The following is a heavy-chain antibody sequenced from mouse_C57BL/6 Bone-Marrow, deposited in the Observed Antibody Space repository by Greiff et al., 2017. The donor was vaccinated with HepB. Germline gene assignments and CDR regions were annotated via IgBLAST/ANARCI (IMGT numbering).Heavy chain of an antibody. D-gene: IGHD1-1*01. Sequence: VQLQQSGPELVKPGASVKISCKASGYTFTDYYMNWVKQSHGKSLEWIGDINPNNGGTSYNQKFKGKATLTVDKSSSTAYMELRSLTSEDSAVYYCAREEYYGSSLNYWGQGTTLTVSS. V-gene: IGHV1-26*01. CDR3: AREEYYGSSLNY. CDR1: GYTFTDYY. CDR2: INPNNGGT. J-gene: IGHJ2*01.